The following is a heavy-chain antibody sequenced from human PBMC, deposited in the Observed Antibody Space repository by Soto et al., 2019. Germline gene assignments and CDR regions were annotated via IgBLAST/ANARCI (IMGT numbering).Heavy chain of an antibody. Sequence: HPGGSLRLSCAASGFTFSSYWMHWVRQAPGKGLVWVSRINSDGSSTSYADSVKGRFTISRDNAKNTLYLQMNSLRAEDTAVYYCARIPRDGNFDPWGQGTLVTVSS. V-gene: IGHV3-74*01. CDR3: ARIPRDGNFDP. CDR2: INSDGSST. CDR1: GFTFSSYW. J-gene: IGHJ5*02.